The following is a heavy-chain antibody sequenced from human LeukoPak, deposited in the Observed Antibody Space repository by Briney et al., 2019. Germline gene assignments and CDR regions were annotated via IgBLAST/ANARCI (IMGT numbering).Heavy chain of an antibody. Sequence: GASVKVSCKASGGTFSSCTISWVRQAPGQGREWMGRIIPILGIANYAQKFQGRVTITADKSTSTAYMELSSLRSEDTAVYYCARGMVDCTNGVCYTNYYGMDVWGQGTTVTVSS. CDR1: GGTFSSCT. D-gene: IGHD2-8*01. J-gene: IGHJ6*02. CDR2: IIPILGIA. CDR3: ARGMVDCTNGVCYTNYYGMDV. V-gene: IGHV1-69*02.